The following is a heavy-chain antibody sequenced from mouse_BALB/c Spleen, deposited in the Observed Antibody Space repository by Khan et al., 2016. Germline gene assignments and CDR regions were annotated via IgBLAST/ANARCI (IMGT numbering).Heavy chain of an antibody. J-gene: IGHJ3*01. Sequence: QVQLQQSGAELARPGASVKMSCKASGYTFTTYTMQWVKQRPGQGLEWIGYINPSSNYSNYNQMFKDKAKLTADKPFSTAYMQLSSLTSEDSAVCYCAREDGNSAYWGQGTLVTVSA. CDR1: GYTFTTYT. CDR3: AREDGNSAY. V-gene: IGHV1-4*01. CDR2: INPSSNYS. D-gene: IGHD2-1*01.